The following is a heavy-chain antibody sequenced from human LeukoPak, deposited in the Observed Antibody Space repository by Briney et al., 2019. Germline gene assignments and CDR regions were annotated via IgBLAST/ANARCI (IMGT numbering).Heavy chain of an antibody. CDR2: INHSGST. Sequence: SETLSLTCAVYGGSFSGYYCSWIRQPPGKGLEWIGEINHSGSTNYNPSLKSRVTISVDTSKNQFSLKLSSVTAADTAVYYCARARYGGNSRYFDYWGQGTLVTVSS. CDR3: ARARYGGNSRYFDY. CDR1: GGSFSGYY. V-gene: IGHV4-34*01. J-gene: IGHJ4*02. D-gene: IGHD4-23*01.